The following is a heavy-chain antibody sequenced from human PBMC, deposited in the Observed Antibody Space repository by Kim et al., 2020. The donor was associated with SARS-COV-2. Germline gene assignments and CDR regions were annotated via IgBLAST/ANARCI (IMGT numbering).Heavy chain of an antibody. J-gene: IGHJ3*02. D-gene: IGHD6-13*01. CDR3: ARRLQGSSWFYDAFDI. V-gene: IGHV4-39*01. CDR1: GGSISSSSYY. Sequence: SETLSLTCTVSGGSISSSSYYWGWIRQPPGKGLEWIGSIYYSGSTYYNPSLKSRVTISVDTSKNQFSLKLSSVTAADTAVYYCARRLQGSSWFYDAFDIWGQGTMVTVSS. CDR2: IYYSGST.